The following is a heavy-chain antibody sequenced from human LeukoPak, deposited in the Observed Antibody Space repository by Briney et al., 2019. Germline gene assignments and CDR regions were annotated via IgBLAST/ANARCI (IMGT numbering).Heavy chain of an antibody. Sequence: SETLSLTCTVSVGSVSSGSDYGSCIPQPPGKGLEWIGYIYYSGSTNYNPSLKSRVTISVDTSRNQFSLKVSSVTAADTAVYFCARDSRGWPFFCFWGRGTLV. V-gene: IGHV4-61*01. CDR2: IYYSGST. D-gene: IGHD3-3*01. CDR1: VGSVSSGSDY. J-gene: IGHJ4*02. CDR3: ARDSRGWPFFCF.